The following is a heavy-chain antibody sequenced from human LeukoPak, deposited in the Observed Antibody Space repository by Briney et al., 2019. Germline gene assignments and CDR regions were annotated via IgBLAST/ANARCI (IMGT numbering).Heavy chain of an antibody. CDR1: GGSISSSSYY. V-gene: IGHV4-39*01. D-gene: IGHD3-10*01. CDR2: IYYSGST. J-gene: IGHJ4*02. Sequence: SETLSLTCTVSGGSISSSSYYWGWIRQPPGKGLEWIGSIYYSGSTYYNPSLKSRVIISVDTSKNQFSLKLSFVTAADTAVYYCARLEQLGWFGDPRSRWGQGTLVTVSS. CDR3: ARLEQLGWFGDPRSR.